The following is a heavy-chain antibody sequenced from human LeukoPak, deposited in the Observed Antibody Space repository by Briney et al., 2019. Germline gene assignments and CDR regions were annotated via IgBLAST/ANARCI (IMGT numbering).Heavy chain of an antibody. V-gene: IGHV3-9*01. J-gene: IGHJ4*02. D-gene: IGHD3-16*01. CDR1: GFTFDDYA. CDR2: ISWNSGSI. Sequence: GGSLRLSCAASGFTFDDYAMHWVRQAPGKGLEWVSGISWNSGSIGYADSVKGRFTISRDNAKNSLYLQMNSLRAEDTAVYYCAKDQEGLNYWGQGTLVTVSS. CDR3: AKDQEGLNY.